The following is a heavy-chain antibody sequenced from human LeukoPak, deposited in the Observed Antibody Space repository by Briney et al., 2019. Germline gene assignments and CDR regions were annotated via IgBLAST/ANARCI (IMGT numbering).Heavy chain of an antibody. D-gene: IGHD4-17*01. Sequence: PGGSLGLSCAASGFTFSSYGMHWVRQAPGKGLEWVAVIWYDGSNKYYADSVKGRFTISRDNSKNTLYLQMNSLRAEDTAVYYCARDRATVTSVAYYFDYWGQGTLVTVSS. J-gene: IGHJ4*02. CDR1: GFTFSSYG. CDR2: IWYDGSNK. V-gene: IGHV3-33*01. CDR3: ARDRATVTSVAYYFDY.